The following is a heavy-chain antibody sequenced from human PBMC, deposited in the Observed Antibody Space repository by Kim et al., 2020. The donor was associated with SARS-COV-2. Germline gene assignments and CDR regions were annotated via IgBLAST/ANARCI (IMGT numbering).Heavy chain of an antibody. Sequence: SETLSLTCTVSGGSISSGGYYWSWIRQHPGKGLEWIGYIYYSGSTYYNPSLKSRVTISVDTSKNQFSLKLSSVTAADTAVYYCARGGGYYYDSSGYLHYWGQGTLVTVSS. CDR1: GGSISSGGYY. CDR3: ARGGGYYYDSSGYLHY. D-gene: IGHD3-22*01. V-gene: IGHV4-31*03. CDR2: IYYSGST. J-gene: IGHJ4*02.